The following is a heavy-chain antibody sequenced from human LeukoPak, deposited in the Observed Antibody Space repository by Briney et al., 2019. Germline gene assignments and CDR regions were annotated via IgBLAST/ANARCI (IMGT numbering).Heavy chain of an antibody. Sequence: VASVKVSCKASGGTFNNYAISWVRQAPGQGLEWMGGIIPIFGTADNAQKFQDRVTITADKSTSTAYMELSSLRSEDTAVYYCASGSIAARRDYYYYYMDVWGKGTTVTVSS. CDR2: IIPIFGTA. V-gene: IGHV1-69*06. D-gene: IGHD6-6*01. CDR1: GGTFNNYA. J-gene: IGHJ6*03. CDR3: ASGSIAARRDYYYYYMDV.